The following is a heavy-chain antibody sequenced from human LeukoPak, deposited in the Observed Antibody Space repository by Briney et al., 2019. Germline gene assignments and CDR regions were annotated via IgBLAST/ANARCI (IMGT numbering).Heavy chain of an antibody. J-gene: IGHJ4*02. CDR2: ISAYTGGT. CDR1: GYTFTSYG. CDR3: ARDSHYYGSGTYDYFDY. V-gene: IGHV1-18*01. Sequence: ASVKVSCKASGYTFTSYGISWVRQAPGQGLEWMGWISAYTGGTNYAQNLQGRVTMTTDTSTNTAYMELRSLRSDDTAVYYCARDSHYYGSGTYDYFDYWGQGTLVTVSS. D-gene: IGHD3-10*01.